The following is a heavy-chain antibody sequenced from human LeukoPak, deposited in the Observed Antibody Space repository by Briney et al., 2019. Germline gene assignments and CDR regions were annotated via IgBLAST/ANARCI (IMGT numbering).Heavy chain of an antibody. CDR1: GFTFSSYA. Sequence: GGSLRLSCAASGFTFSSYAMSWVRQAPGKGLEWVSAISGSGGSTYYADSVKGRFTISRDNSKNTLYLQMNSLRPEDTAVYYCAKASSGPLYFQHWGQGTLVTVSS. CDR3: AKASSGPLYFQH. CDR2: ISGSGGST. V-gene: IGHV3-23*01. J-gene: IGHJ1*01. D-gene: IGHD3-22*01.